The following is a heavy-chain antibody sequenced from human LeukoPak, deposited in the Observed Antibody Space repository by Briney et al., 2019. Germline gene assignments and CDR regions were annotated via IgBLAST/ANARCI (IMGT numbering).Heavy chain of an antibody. J-gene: IGHJ4*02. V-gene: IGHV3-23*01. Sequence: PGGSLRLSCAASGFTFSTYAMSWVRQAPGKGLEWVSTIGGSGGGTYYADSVKGRFTISRDNAKNTLYLQMNSLRAEDTGIYYCARDLHYYDSSGYLYWGQGTLVTVSS. CDR3: ARDLHYYDSSGYLY. D-gene: IGHD3-22*01. CDR1: GFTFSTYA. CDR2: IGGSGGGT.